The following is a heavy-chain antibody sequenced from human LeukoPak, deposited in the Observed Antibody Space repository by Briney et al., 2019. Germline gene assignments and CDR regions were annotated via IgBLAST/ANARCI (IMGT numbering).Heavy chain of an antibody. CDR1: GYTFTSYY. J-gene: IGHJ4*02. V-gene: IGHV1-46*01. Sequence: ASVKVSCKASGYTFTSYYMHWVRQAPGQGLEWMGIINPSGGSTSYAQKFQGRVTMTRDTSTSTVYMELGSLRSEDTAVYYCARALTDSYCSGGSCYGYWGQGTLVTVSS. CDR3: ARALTDSYCSGGSCYGY. D-gene: IGHD2-15*01. CDR2: INPSGGST.